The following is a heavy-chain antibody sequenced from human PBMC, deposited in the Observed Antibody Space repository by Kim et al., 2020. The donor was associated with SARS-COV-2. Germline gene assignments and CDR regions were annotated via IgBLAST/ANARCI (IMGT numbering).Heavy chain of an antibody. CDR2: MSGSTGGI. D-gene: IGHD6-6*01. CDR1: GFTFRNHA. Sequence: GGSLRLSCAASGFTFRNHAMSWVRQAPGKGLEWVSAMSGSTGGIYYADSVKGRFTISRDNSKNTLYLQMNNLRVEDTAMYYCAKDVGDYSSSSTSSWFDPWGQGTLVTVSS. V-gene: IGHV3-23*01. J-gene: IGHJ5*02. CDR3: AKDVGDYSSSSTSSWFDP.